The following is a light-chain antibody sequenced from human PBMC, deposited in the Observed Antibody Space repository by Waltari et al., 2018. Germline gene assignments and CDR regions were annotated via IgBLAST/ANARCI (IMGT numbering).Light chain of an antibody. Sequence: QSALTQPAAVSGSPGQSITISCTGTSSDVGGYKYVSWFQQKPGEVPKLILYDVNNRPSGVWYRFSGSKAGNTASLTSSGLQAEDEADYFFSSYTRISTFGFGTGTEVSVL. CDR1: SSDVGGYKY. CDR2: DVN. V-gene: IGLV2-14*01. CDR3: SSYTRISTFG. J-gene: IGLJ1*01.